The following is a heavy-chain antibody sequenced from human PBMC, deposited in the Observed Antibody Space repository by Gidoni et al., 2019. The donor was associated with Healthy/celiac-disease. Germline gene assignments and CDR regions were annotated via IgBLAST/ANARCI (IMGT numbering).Heavy chain of an antibody. V-gene: IGHV4-4*07. Sequence: QVQLQESGPGLVKPSETLSLTCPVSAGSISRYYWSWIRPPAGKGLEWIGRIYTSGSTNYNPSLKSRVTMSVDTSKNQFSLKLSSVTAADTAVYYCARERPPHPYYYDSSGYYVLAFDIWGQGTMVTVSS. CDR1: AGSISRYY. D-gene: IGHD3-22*01. J-gene: IGHJ3*02. CDR2: IYTSGST. CDR3: ARERPPHPYYYDSSGYYVLAFDI.